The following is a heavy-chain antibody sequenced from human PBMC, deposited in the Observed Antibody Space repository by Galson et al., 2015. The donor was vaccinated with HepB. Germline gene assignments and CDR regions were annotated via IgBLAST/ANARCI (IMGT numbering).Heavy chain of an antibody. D-gene: IGHD2-15*01. CDR2: VNPNSGGT. Sequence: SVKVSCKASGYTFTSYAMNWVRQAPGQGLEWMGWVNPNSGGTNYAQKFQGRVTMTRDTSISTAYMELSRLRSDDTAVYYCARESCSGGSCYSGWFDPWGQGTLVTVSS. CDR1: GYTFTSYA. CDR3: ARESCSGGSCYSGWFDP. J-gene: IGHJ5*02. V-gene: IGHV1-2*02.